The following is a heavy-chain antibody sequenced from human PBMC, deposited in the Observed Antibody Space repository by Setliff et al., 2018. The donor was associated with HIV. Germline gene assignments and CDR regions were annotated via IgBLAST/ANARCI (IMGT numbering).Heavy chain of an antibody. J-gene: IGHJ4*02. Sequence: SCSVSGGPITSNTYFWDWIRQAPGKGLEWIGSIYHSGNTYYNPSLKSRVSISVDTSKRQFSLKLTSVTAGDSALYYCARRRGQKATGWYYFDFWGQGALVTVSS. CDR2: IYHSGNT. CDR1: GGPITSNTYF. D-gene: IGHD6-19*01. CDR3: ARRRGQKATGWYYFDF. V-gene: IGHV4-39*01.